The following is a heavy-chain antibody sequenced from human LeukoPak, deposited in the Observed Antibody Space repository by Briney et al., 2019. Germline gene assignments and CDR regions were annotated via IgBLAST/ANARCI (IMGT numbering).Heavy chain of an antibody. CDR2: IKSKTDGATT. J-gene: IGHJ4*02. Sequence: GGSLRLSCAASGFTFSNAWMSWVRQAPGKGPEWVGRIKSKTDGATTDYAAPVKGRFTISRDDSKNTLYLQMNSLKTEDTAVYYCTTGTMIGTKTWDYWGQGTLVTVSS. CDR1: GFTFSNAW. V-gene: IGHV3-15*01. CDR3: TTGTMIGTKTWDY. D-gene: IGHD3-22*01.